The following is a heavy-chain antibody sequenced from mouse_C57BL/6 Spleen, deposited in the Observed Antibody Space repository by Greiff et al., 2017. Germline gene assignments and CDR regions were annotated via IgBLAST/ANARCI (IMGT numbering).Heavy chain of an antibody. CDR3: ARWGVYYGSSYDY. J-gene: IGHJ2*01. D-gene: IGHD1-1*01. V-gene: IGHV1-55*01. CDR1: GYTFTSYW. Sequence: VQPQQPGAELVKPGASVKMSCKASGYTFTSYWITWVKQRPGQGLEWIGDIYPGSGSTNYNEKFKSKATLTVDTSSSTAYMQLSSLTSEDSAVYYCARWGVYYGSSYDYWGQGTTLTVSS. CDR2: IYPGSGST.